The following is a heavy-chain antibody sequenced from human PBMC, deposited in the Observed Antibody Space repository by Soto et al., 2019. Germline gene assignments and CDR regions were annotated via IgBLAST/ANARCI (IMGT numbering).Heavy chain of an antibody. V-gene: IGHV4-31*03. Sequence: PSDTLSLTCSCCVFSIITFVHDWTLIRQPPGKGLEWIGSIYHTGSNYYSKSLRSRLTMSVDTSKSQFSLRLSSVTAAGTAVYYCARANGKLRSSTCEYWGQGSLVTVSS. J-gene: IGHJ4*02. CDR1: VFSIITFVHD. CDR2: IYHTGSN. CDR3: ARANGKLRSSTCEY. D-gene: IGHD6-13*01.